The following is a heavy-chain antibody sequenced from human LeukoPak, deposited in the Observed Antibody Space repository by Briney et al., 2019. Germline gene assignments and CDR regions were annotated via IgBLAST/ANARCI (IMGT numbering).Heavy chain of an antibody. V-gene: IGHV1-58*01. D-gene: IGHD1-26*01. CDR3: ATGDIVGATMSVI. CDR1: GFTFTRSG. J-gene: IGHJ4*02. CDR2: IVAGSGNT. Sequence: SVKVSCKASGFTFTRSGVQWVRQARGQRLEWIGWIVAGSGNTNYAQKFQERVTITRDMSTDTAYMELSSLTSEDTAVYYCATGDIVGATMSVIWGQGTLVTVSS.